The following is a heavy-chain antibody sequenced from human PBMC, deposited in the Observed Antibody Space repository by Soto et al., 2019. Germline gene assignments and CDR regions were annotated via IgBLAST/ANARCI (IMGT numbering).Heavy chain of an antibody. V-gene: IGHV1-18*01. D-gene: IGHD6-6*01. J-gene: IGHJ4*02. Sequence: ASVKVSCKASGYTFTSYGISWVRQAPGQGLEWMGWISAYNGNTNYAQKLQGRVTMTTDTSTSTAYMELRSLRSDDTAVYYCARDGRSPSIAARPLYFDDWGQGTLVTVSS. CDR3: ARDGRSPSIAARPLYFDD. CDR1: GYTFTSYG. CDR2: ISAYNGNT.